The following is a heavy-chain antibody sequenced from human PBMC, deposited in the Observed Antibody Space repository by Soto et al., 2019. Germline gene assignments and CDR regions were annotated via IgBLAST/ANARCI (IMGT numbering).Heavy chain of an antibody. J-gene: IGHJ4*02. CDR2: IWYDGSNK. CDR1: GFTFSSYG. D-gene: IGHD3-22*01. V-gene: IGHV3-33*01. CDR3: ARSKGRNYYDSSGYYYAAYYFDY. Sequence: QVQLVESGGGVVQPGRSLRLSCAASGFTFSSYGMHWVRQAPGKGLEWVAVIWYDGSNKYYVDSVKGRFTMSRDNSKNTLYLQMNRLRAEDKAVYYCARSKGRNYYDSSGYYYAAYYFDYWGQATLVTVSS.